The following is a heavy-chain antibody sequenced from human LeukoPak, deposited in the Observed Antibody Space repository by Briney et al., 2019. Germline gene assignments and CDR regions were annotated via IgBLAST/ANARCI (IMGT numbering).Heavy chain of an antibody. D-gene: IGHD3-9*01. V-gene: IGHV1-2*02. J-gene: IGHJ3*02. CDR3: ARDYDIWATRKAFDI. Sequence: ASVKVSCKASGYTFTGYYMHWVRQAPGQGLEWMGWINPNSGGTNYAQKFQGRVTMTRDTSISTAYMELSRLRSDDTAVYYCARDYDIWATRKAFDIWGQGTMVTVSS. CDR1: GYTFTGYY. CDR2: INPNSGGT.